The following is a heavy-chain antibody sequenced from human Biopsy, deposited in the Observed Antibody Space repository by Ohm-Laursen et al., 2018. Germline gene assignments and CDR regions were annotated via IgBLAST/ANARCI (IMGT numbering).Heavy chain of an antibody. V-gene: IGHV4-59*08. Sequence: SETLSLTCALSGDSITRSYWSWIRQSPGKGLEWIGHVFDRGTTTYNPSVRSRVTMSEDTSKKKFSLKMTSVTAADTAIYYCAHGSGSYYKWDFWGRGILVTASS. CDR1: GDSITRSY. CDR2: VFDRGTT. D-gene: IGHD3-10*01. J-gene: IGHJ4*02. CDR3: AHGSGSYYKWDF.